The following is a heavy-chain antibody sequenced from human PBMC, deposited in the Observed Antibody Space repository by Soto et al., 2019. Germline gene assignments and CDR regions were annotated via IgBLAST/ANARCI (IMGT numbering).Heavy chain of an antibody. V-gene: IGHV4-39*01. CDR3: ARPHHYYYGMDV. J-gene: IGHJ6*02. Sequence: KSSETLSLTCTVSGGSISSSSYYWGWIRQPPGKGLEWIGSIYYSGSTYYNPSLKSRVTISVDTSKNQFSLKLSSVTAADTAVYYCARPHHYYYGMDVWGQGTTVTVSS. CDR1: GGSISSSSYY. CDR2: IYYSGST.